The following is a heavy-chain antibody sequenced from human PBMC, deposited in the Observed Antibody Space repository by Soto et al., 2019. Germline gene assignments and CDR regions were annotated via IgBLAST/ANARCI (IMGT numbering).Heavy chain of an antibody. V-gene: IGHV1-2*04. Sequence: ASVKVSCKASGYTFTSYGISWVRQAPGQGLEWMGWINPNSGGTNYAQKFQGWVTMTRDTSISTAYMELSRLRSDDTAVYYCARGGRDIVVVPAAIPYYFDYWGQGTLVTVSS. D-gene: IGHD2-2*01. CDR3: ARGGRDIVVVPAAIPYYFDY. J-gene: IGHJ4*02. CDR2: INPNSGGT. CDR1: GYTFTSYG.